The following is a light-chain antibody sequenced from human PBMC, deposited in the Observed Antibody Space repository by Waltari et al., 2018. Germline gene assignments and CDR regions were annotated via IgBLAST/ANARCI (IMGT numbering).Light chain of an antibody. CDR1: QSVSSN. Sequence: EIVMTQSPATLSVSPGERATLSCRASQSVSSNLAWYQQKPGQAPRLLLYGSSPRATGIPARFSGSGSGTEFTLTISSLQSEDFVIYYCQQYYSNPATFGQGTKVEIK. CDR2: GSS. J-gene: IGKJ1*01. CDR3: QQYYSNPAT. V-gene: IGKV3-15*01.